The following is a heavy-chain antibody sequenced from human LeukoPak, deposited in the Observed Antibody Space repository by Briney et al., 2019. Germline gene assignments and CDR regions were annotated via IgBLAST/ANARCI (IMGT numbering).Heavy chain of an antibody. CDR3: ARVRGSWCLDC. J-gene: IGHJ4*02. Sequence: GGSLRLSCAASGFTFSRHWMSWVRQAPGRGLEWVANVKQDGSEEFYVDSVKGRFTISRDNAKNSLYLQMNSLRAEDTAVYYCARVRGSWCLDCWGQGTLVTVSS. V-gene: IGHV3-7*01. CDR2: VKQDGSEE. D-gene: IGHD6-13*01. CDR1: GFTFSRHW.